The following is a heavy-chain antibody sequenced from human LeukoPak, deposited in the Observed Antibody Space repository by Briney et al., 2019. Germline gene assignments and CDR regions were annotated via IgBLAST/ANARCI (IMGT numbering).Heavy chain of an antibody. CDR1: GYTFTGYY. V-gene: IGHV1-2*02. CDR3: AKPALVAAMVTLFDN. D-gene: IGHD5-18*01. Sequence: GASVKVSCKTSGYTFTGYYIHWVRQAPGQGLEWMGWSNPNSGGTNYAQRFQGRVTMTRDTSLRTVYMELTRLRSDDTAVYYCAKPALVAAMVTLFDNWGQGTLVTVSS. J-gene: IGHJ4*02. CDR2: SNPNSGGT.